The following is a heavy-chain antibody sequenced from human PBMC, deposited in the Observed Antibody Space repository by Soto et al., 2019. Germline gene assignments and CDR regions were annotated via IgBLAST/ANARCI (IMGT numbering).Heavy chain of an antibody. CDR1: GFTFSSYA. CDR3: ARDPKGGGFIKWYWFAP. CDR2: ISYDGSNK. V-gene: IGHV3-30-3*01. Sequence: QVQLVESGGGVVQPGRSLRLSCAASGFTFSSYAMHWVRQAPGKGLEWVAVISYDGSNKYYADSVKGRFTISRDNSKNTRYLQMKSRRAGDTAVYYGARDPKGGGFIKWYWFAPWGQETLLPVS. J-gene: IGHJ5*02. D-gene: IGHD3-16*02.